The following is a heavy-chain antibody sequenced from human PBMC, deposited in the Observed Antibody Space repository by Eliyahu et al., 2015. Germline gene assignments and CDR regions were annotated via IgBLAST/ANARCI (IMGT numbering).Heavy chain of an antibody. J-gene: IGHJ2*01. CDR3: AREGIGGSNRPWYFDH. Sequence: EVQLVESGGGLVQPGGSLRLSCTASGFPFSXXWMGWVRQAPGKGLERVANIKLDGSETYYVDSVKGRFTISRDNAKNSLYLQMNSLRAEDTAVYYCAREGIGGSNRPWYFDHWGRGTLVTVSS. V-gene: IGHV3-7*01. CDR2: IKLDGSET. CDR1: GFPFSXXW. D-gene: IGHD3-16*01.